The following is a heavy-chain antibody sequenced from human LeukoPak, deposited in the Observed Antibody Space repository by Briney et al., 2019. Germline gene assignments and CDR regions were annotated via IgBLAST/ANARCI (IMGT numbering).Heavy chain of an antibody. CDR1: GYTFTNYY. V-gene: IGHV7-4-1*02. D-gene: IGHD4-17*01. CDR2: INTNTGNP. J-gene: IGHJ4*02. Sequence: ASVKVSCKASGYTFTNYYINWVRQAPGQGLEWMGWINTNTGNPTYAQGFTGRFVFSLDTSVSTAYLQISSLKAEDTAVYYCARVAPTVTTSFDYWGQGTLVTVSS. CDR3: ARVAPTVTTSFDY.